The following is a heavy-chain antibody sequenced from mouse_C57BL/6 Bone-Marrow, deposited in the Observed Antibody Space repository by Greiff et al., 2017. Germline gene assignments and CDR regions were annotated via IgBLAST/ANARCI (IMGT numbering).Heavy chain of an antibody. J-gene: IGHJ3*01. V-gene: IGHV1-55*01. Sequence: QVQLQQSGAELVKPGASVKISCPASGYTFTSYWITWVQQSPGQGLEWIADIYPGSGSTTYNEKFKSKATLTVDTSSSTAYMQLSSLTSEDSAVYYCARGGFVLFAYWGQGTLVTVSA. CDR2: IYPGSGST. CDR1: GYTFTSYW. CDR3: ARGGFVLFAY.